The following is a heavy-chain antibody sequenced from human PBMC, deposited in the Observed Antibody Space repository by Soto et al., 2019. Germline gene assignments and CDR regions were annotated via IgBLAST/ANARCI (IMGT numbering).Heavy chain of an antibody. Sequence: ESGGDVVQPGRSLRLSCAASGFTFTSHAMHWVRQTPGEGLEWVAIISDYGTRKFYADSVQGRFSISRDNARNTLYLQMNSLTIEDTGIFYCARDIGVGGTSGIPDYWGQGTLVTVSS. J-gene: IGHJ4*02. V-gene: IGHV3-30-3*01. CDR2: ISDYGTRK. CDR1: GFTFTSHA. CDR3: ARDIGVGGTSGIPDY. D-gene: IGHD1-1*01.